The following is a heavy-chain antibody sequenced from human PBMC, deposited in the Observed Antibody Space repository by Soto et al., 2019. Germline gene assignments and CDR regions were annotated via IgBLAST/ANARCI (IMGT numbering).Heavy chain of an antibody. CDR1: GGTFSSYA. J-gene: IGHJ6*02. CDR3: ARNSLGYCSGGSCYYYYGMDV. D-gene: IGHD2-15*01. V-gene: IGHV1-69*01. CDR2: IIPIFGTA. Sequence: QVQLVQSGAEVKKPGSSVKVSCKASGGTFSSYAISWVRQAPGQGLEWMGGIIPIFGTANYAQKFQGRVTITADESTSTAYMELSSLRSEDTAVYYCARNSLGYCSGGSCYYYYGMDVWGQGTTVTVSS.